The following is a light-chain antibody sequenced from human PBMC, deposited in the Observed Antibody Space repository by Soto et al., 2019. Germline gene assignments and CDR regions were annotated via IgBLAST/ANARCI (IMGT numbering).Light chain of an antibody. V-gene: IGLV2-14*01. Sequence: QSALAQPASVSGSPGQSITISCTGTGSDVGGYNYVSWYQQHPGKAPKLMIYEVSYRPSGVSNRFSASKSGNTASLTISGLQAADEADYYCSSYTSSSAKVFGGGTKLTVL. J-gene: IGLJ3*02. CDR3: SSYTSSSAKV. CDR1: GSDVGGYNY. CDR2: EVS.